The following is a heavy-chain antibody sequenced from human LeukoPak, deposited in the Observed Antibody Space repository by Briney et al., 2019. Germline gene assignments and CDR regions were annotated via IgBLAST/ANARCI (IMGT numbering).Heavy chain of an antibody. J-gene: IGHJ5*02. D-gene: IGHD3-9*01. CDR1: GYSFTSYW. Sequence: GESLKISCKGSGYSFTSYWIGWVRQMPGKGLEWMGIIYPGDSDTRYSPSFQGRVTISADKSISTAYLQWSSLKASDTAMYYCARQVPTLRYFDWYSFDPWGQGTLVTVSS. CDR2: IYPGDSDT. V-gene: IGHV5-51*01. CDR3: ARQVPTLRYFDWYSFDP.